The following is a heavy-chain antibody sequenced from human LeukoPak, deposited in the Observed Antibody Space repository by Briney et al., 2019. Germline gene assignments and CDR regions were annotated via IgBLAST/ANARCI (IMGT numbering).Heavy chain of an antibody. V-gene: IGHV1-18*01. D-gene: IGHD6-13*01. J-gene: IGHJ5*02. Sequence: ASVKVSCKASGYTFTSYGISWVRQAPGQGLEWMGWISAYNGNTNYAQKLQGRVTMTTDTSTSTAYMELRSLRSDDTAVYYCAREVIAAAGRSVSWFDPWGQGTLVTVSS. CDR1: GYTFTSYG. CDR3: AREVIAAAGRSVSWFDP. CDR2: ISAYNGNT.